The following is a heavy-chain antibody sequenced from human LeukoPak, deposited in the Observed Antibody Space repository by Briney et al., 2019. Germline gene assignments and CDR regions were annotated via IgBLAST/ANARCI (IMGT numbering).Heavy chain of an antibody. Sequence: ASVKVSCKASGYTFASYYMHWVRQAPGRGFEWMGIINPSGGNTIYAQKFQGRVTMTRDTSTSTVYMELSSLRSEDTAVYYCARDLDDSSNFYSKIDSFFDYWGQGTLVTVSS. CDR1: GYTFASYY. CDR3: ARDLDDSSNFYSKIDSFFDY. D-gene: IGHD3-22*01. V-gene: IGHV1-46*01. CDR2: INPSGGNT. J-gene: IGHJ4*02.